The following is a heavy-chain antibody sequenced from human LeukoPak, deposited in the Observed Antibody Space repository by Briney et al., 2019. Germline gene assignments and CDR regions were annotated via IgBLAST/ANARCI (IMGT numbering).Heavy chain of an antibody. D-gene: IGHD3-16*01. CDR2: ISGSGDGA. Sequence: GGSLRLSCAASGFTFSTYAMSWVRQAPGKGLQWVSLISGSGDGAHYADSVKGRFTISRDNSKNTVYLQMTNLRAEDTAVYYCAKATYGGYDYWGQGTLVTVSS. V-gene: IGHV3-23*01. J-gene: IGHJ4*02. CDR1: GFTFSTYA. CDR3: AKATYGGYDY.